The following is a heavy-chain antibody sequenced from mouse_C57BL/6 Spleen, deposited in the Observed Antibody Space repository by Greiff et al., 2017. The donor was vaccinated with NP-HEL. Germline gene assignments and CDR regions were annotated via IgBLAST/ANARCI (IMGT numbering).Heavy chain of an antibody. J-gene: IGHJ2*01. D-gene: IGHD3-2*02. V-gene: IGHV1-52*01. Sequence: QVQLQQPGAELVRPGSSVKLSCKASGYTFTSYWMHWVKQRPIQGLEWIGNIDPSDSETHYNQKFKDKATLTVDNSSSTAYMQISSLTSEDSAVYYCARTAQNYFDYWGQSTTLTVSS. CDR2: IDPSDSET. CDR3: ARTAQNYFDY. CDR1: GYTFTSYW.